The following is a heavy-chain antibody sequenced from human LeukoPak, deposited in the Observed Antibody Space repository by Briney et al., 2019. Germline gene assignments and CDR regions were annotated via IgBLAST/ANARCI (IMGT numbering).Heavy chain of an antibody. CDR3: ARGPYGDYVDAFDI. D-gene: IGHD4-17*01. CDR2: ISDTSSKI. V-gene: IGHV3-48*01. Sequence: RGSLRLSCAASGFTFNTYSMNWVRQAPGKGLEWVSYISDTSSKIYYADSVRGRFTISRDNAKNLLYLQMNSLRAEDTAMFYCARGPYGDYVDAFDIWGQGTMVTVSS. J-gene: IGHJ3*02. CDR1: GFTFNTYS.